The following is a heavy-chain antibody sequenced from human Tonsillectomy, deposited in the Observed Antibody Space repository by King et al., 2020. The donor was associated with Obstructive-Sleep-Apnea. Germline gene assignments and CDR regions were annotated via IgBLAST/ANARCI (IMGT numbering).Heavy chain of an antibody. CDR2: IKQDGSVE. J-gene: IGHJ4*02. CDR1: GFTFSSYW. D-gene: IGHD3-16*01. CDR3: AREYWGPDY. V-gene: IGHV3-7*01. Sequence: VQLVESGGGLVQPGGSVRLSCGASGFTFSSYWMTWVRQAPGKGLEWVANIKQDGSVENYEDSVKGRFTISRDNAKKSVFLQMNSLTAEDTAVYYCAREYWGPDYWGQGTLVTVSS.